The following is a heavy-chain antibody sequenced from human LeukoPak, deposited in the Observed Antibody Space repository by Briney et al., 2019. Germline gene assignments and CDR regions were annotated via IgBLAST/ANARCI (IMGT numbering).Heavy chain of an antibody. J-gene: IGHJ4*02. Sequence: ASVKVSCKVSGHILTELSMHWVRQAPGQGLEWMGGFDSEDANTIYAHKFQGRVTMTEDTSTDTAYMELSSLRSVDTAVYYCAIDLHLFRTRPDFDFWGQGTLVTVSS. D-gene: IGHD3-10*01. CDR2: FDSEDANT. CDR3: AIDLHLFRTRPDFDF. V-gene: IGHV1-24*01. CDR1: GHILTELS.